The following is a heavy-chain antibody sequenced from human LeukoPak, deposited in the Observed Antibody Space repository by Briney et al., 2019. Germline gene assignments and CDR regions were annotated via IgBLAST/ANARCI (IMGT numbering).Heavy chain of an antibody. V-gene: IGHV4-59*01. CDR3: ARVGGTNYYYYGMDV. J-gene: IGHJ6*01. CDR1: GGSISNYY. D-gene: IGHD1-26*01. Sequence: SETLSLTCTVSGGSISNYYWSWIRQPPGKGLEWIGYIYYSGSTNYNPSLKSRVTISVDTSKNQFSLKLSSVTAADTAVYYCARVGGTNYYYYGMDVWGKGPRSPSPQ. CDR2: IYYSGST.